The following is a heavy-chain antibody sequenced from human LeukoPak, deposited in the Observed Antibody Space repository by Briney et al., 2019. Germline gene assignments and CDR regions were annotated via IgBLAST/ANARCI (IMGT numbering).Heavy chain of an antibody. D-gene: IGHD3-22*01. CDR2: ISAYNGNT. CDR1: GYTFTSYG. V-gene: IGHV1-18*01. J-gene: IGHJ4*02. Sequence: ASVKVSCKASGYTFTSYGISWVRQAPGQGLEWRGWISAYNGNTNYAQKLQGRVTMTTDTSTSTAYMELRSLRSDDTAVYYCASTYRGDSSGYYFDYWGQGTLVTVSS. CDR3: ASTYRGDSSGYYFDY.